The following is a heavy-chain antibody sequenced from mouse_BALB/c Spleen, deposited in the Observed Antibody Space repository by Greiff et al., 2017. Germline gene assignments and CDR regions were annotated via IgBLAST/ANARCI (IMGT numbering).Heavy chain of an antibody. J-gene: IGHJ2*01. CDR3: ARENFFDY. CDR2: IDPSDSYT. CDR1: GYTFTSYW. Sequence: VKPGASVKLSCKASGYTFTSYWMHWVKQRPGQGLEWIGEIDPSDSYTNYNQKFKGKATLTVDKSSSTAYMQLSSLTSEDSAVYYCARENFFDYWGQGTTLTVSS. V-gene: IGHV1-69*02.